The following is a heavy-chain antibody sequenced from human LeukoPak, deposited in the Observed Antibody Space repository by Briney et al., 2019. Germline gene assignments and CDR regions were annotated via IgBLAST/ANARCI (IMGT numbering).Heavy chain of an antibody. CDR3: ARDRNSHGPTFDY. CDR1: GGTFSSYA. CDR2: IIPILGIA. J-gene: IGHJ4*02. Sequence: SVKVSCKASGGTFSSYAISWVRQAPGQGLEWMGRIIPILGIANYAQKFQGRVTITADKSTSTAYMELSSLRSEDTAVYYCARDRNSHGPTFDYWGQGTLVTVSS. V-gene: IGHV1-69*04. D-gene: IGHD5-18*01.